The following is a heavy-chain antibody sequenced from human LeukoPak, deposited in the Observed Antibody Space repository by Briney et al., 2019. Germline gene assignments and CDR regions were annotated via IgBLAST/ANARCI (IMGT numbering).Heavy chain of an antibody. Sequence: GGSLRLSCAASEFSVGSNYMSWVRQAPGKGLEWVSVIYSGGSTYYADSVKGRFTISRDNSKNTLYLQMNSLRAEDTAVYYCARALSSDDAFDIWGQGTMVTVSS. V-gene: IGHV3-66*01. CDR1: EFSVGSNY. J-gene: IGHJ3*02. CDR2: IYSGGST. CDR3: ARALSSDDAFDI. D-gene: IGHD6-25*01.